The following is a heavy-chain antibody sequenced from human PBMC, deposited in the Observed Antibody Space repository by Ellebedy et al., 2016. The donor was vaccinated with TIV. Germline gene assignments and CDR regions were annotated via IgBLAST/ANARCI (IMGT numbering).Heavy chain of an antibody. J-gene: IGHJ4*02. CDR2: ISRSGDYM. CDR1: GFTFSTYD. CDR3: VRDVHY. V-gene: IGHV3-21*01. Sequence: PGGSLRLSCAASGFTFSTYDMNWVRQAPGKGLEWVSSISRSGDYMLYADSLKGRFTISRDNAKNSLYLQINGLRAEDTAVYYCVRDVHYWGQGTLVTVSS.